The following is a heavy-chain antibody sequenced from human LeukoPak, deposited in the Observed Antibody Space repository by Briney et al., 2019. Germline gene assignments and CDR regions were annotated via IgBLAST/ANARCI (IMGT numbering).Heavy chain of an antibody. V-gene: IGHV3-48*03. J-gene: IGHJ6*02. CDR2: ISSSGSTI. CDR1: GFTFSSYE. Sequence: QPGGSLRLCCAASGFTFSSYEMNWVRQATGKGLEWVSYISSSGSTIYYADSVKGRFTISRDNAKNSLYLQMNSLGAEDTAVYYCAGNVVVVAATRGYYYGMDVWGQGTTVTVSS. D-gene: IGHD2-15*01. CDR3: AGNVVVVAATRGYYYGMDV.